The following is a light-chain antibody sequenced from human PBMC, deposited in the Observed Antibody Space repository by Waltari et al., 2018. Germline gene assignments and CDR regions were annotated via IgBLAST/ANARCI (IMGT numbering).Light chain of an antibody. CDR2: AAS. Sequence: EIVLTQSPGTLSLSPGERATLSCRASQSIGSNYLAWYQQRPGQAPRLIIYAASSRATGIPDRFSGGASGTDFTLTISRLEPEDFAVYFCQQYNNSPWTFGQGTKVEIK. CDR3: QQYNNSPWT. J-gene: IGKJ1*01. V-gene: IGKV3-20*01. CDR1: QSIGSNY.